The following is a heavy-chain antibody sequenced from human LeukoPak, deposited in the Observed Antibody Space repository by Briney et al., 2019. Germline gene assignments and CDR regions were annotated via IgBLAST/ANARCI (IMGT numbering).Heavy chain of an antibody. V-gene: IGHV3-21*04. CDR2: ISSSSSYI. D-gene: IGHD2-15*01. CDR3: AKDGGKGHMIWFDP. CDR1: GFTFSSYS. J-gene: IGHJ5*02. Sequence: PGRSLRLSCAASGFTFSSYSMNWVRQAPGKGLEWVSSISSSSSYIYYADSVKGRFTISRDNSKNTLYLQMNSLRAEDTAVYYCAKDGGKGHMIWFDPWGQGTLVTVSS.